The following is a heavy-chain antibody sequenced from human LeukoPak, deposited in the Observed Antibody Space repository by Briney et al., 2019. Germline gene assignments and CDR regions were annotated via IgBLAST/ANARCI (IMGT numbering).Heavy chain of an antibody. CDR3: ARVKGSSGWYSGGSDAFDI. CDR2: ISAYNGNT. Sequence: ASVKVSCKASGYTFTSYGISWVRQAPGQGLEWMGWISAYNGNTNYAQKLQGRVTMTTDTSTSTAYMELRGLRSDDTAVYYCARVKGSSGWYSGGSDAFDIWGQGTMVTVSS. D-gene: IGHD6-19*01. J-gene: IGHJ3*02. CDR1: GYTFTSYG. V-gene: IGHV1-18*01.